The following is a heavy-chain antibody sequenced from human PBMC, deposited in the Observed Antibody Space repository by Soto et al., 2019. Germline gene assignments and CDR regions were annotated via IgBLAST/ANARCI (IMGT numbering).Heavy chain of an antibody. CDR1: GFTFSSYA. J-gene: IGHJ4*02. CDR2: FSSNGGST. Sequence: GSLRLSCSASGFTFSSYAMHWVRQSPGKGLEYLSAFSSNGGSTYYADSVKGRFTISRDNSKNTLYLQMSILRAEDTAVYYCTRAMAVFFYYLDYWGQGT. V-gene: IGHV3-64D*06. CDR3: TRAMAVFFYYLDY. D-gene: IGHD6-19*01.